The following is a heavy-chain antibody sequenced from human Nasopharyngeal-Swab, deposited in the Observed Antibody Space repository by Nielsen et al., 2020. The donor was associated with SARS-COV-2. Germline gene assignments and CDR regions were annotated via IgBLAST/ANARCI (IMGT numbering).Heavy chain of an antibody. CDR2: ITSGNSV. V-gene: IGHV3-48*04. Sequence: GESLKISCATSGFTFSPYTMTWVRQAPGKGLQWISYITSGNSVQYADSVRGRFTISRDNSENSLYLQMNSLRIEDTALYYCAKDHSSGWLDYWGQGTLVTVSS. CDR3: AKDHSSGWLDY. J-gene: IGHJ4*02. CDR1: GFTFSPYT. D-gene: IGHD6-19*01.